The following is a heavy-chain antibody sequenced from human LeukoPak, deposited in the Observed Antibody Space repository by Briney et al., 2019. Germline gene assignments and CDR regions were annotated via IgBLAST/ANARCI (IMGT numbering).Heavy chain of an antibody. Sequence: PGGSLRLSCAASGFTFSDYYMSWIRQAPGKGLEWVSYISSSGSTIYYADSVKGRFTISRDNAKNSLYLQMNSLRAEDTAVYYCARGGCSGGSCYPYYYYGMDVWGQGTTVTVSS. J-gene: IGHJ6*02. V-gene: IGHV3-11*01. CDR2: ISSSGSTI. CDR3: ARGGCSGGSCYPYYYYGMDV. CDR1: GFTFSDYY. D-gene: IGHD2-15*01.